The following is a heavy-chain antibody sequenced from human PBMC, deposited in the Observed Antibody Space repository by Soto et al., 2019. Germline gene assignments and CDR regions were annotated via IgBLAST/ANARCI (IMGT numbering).Heavy chain of an antibody. J-gene: IGHJ4*02. CDR3: AGGTSNSGSYSHY. D-gene: IGHD1-26*01. V-gene: IGHV1-69*13. CDR2: IIPIFGTA. CDR1: GYTFTSYG. Sequence: SVKVSCKASGYTFTSYGISWVRQAPGQELEWMGGIIPIFGTANYAQKFQGRVTITADESTSTAYMELSSLRSEDTAVYYCAGGTSNSGSYSHYWGQGTLVTVSS.